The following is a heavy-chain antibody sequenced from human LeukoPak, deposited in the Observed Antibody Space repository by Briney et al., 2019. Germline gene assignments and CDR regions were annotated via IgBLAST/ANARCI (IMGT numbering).Heavy chain of an antibody. V-gene: IGHV3-30-3*01. D-gene: IGHD3-10*01. CDR2: ISYDGTTQ. J-gene: IGHJ4*02. Sequence: GGSLRLSCAASGFTFTGYAIHWVRQAPGKGLEWVSIISYDGTTQYYADSVKGRLTISRDNSKNTLSLQMNSLRSDDTAVYYCARVTGPTSTMVRGVIIPAFDFWGQGTLVTVSS. CDR1: GFTFTGYA. CDR3: ARVTGPTSTMVRGVIIPAFDF.